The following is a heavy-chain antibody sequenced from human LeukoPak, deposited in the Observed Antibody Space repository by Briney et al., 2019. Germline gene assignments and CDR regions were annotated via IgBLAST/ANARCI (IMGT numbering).Heavy chain of an antibody. CDR3: ARVEVREGYGSGNSYYYYGMDV. Sequence: LPGRSLRLSCAASGFTFTSYATHWVRQAPGKGLEWVAVISYDGSNKYYADSVKGRFTISRDNSKNTLYLQMNRLRAEDTAVYYCARVEVREGYGSGNSYYYYGMDVWGKGTTVTVSS. CDR2: ISYDGSNK. D-gene: IGHD3-10*01. CDR1: GFTFTSYA. V-gene: IGHV3-30*01. J-gene: IGHJ6*04.